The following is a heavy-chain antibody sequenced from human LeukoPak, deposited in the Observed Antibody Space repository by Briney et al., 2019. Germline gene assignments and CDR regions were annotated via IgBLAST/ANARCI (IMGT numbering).Heavy chain of an antibody. J-gene: IGHJ6*02. D-gene: IGHD4-17*01. V-gene: IGHV3-7*02. Sequence: GGSLRLSCSASGFTFSTYWMSWVRQAPGKGLEWVANIKEDGSEKNYADSVKGRFTISRDNAKNSLYLQMNSLRAEDTAVYYCASPTAVRDYYYYGMDVWGQGTTVIVSS. CDR2: IKEDGSEK. CDR1: GFTFSTYW. CDR3: ASPTAVRDYYYYGMDV.